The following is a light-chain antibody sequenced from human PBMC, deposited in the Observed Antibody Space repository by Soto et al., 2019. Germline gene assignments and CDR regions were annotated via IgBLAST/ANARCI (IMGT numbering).Light chain of an antibody. CDR3: QQLQRTPLT. Sequence: QLTQSPSSLSASVGDRVTITCRASQDVSRYLAWYQQKAGKAPKLLIYGASTLQSGVPSRFSGFGSGTEFTLTISSLQPEDFATDHCQQLQRTPLTFGPGTTVDV. CDR2: GAS. J-gene: IGKJ3*01. V-gene: IGKV1-9*01. CDR1: QDVSRY.